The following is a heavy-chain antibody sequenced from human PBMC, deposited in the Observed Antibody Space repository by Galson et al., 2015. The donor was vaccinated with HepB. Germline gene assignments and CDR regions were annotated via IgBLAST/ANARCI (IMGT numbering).Heavy chain of an antibody. CDR3: ARGPQWLLAFDI. CDR1: GFIFNTYA. V-gene: IGHV3-30-3*01. Sequence: SLRLSCAASGFIFNTYAMHWVRQAPGKGLEWVAVISYDGSDKYYADSVKGRFTISRDNSKNTLYLQVNSLRAEDTAVYYCARGPQWLLAFDIWGQGTMVTVSS. J-gene: IGHJ3*02. D-gene: IGHD6-19*01. CDR2: ISYDGSDK.